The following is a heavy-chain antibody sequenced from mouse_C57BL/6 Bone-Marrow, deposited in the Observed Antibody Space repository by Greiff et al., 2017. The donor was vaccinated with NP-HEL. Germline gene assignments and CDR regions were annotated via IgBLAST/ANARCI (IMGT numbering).Heavy chain of an antibody. J-gene: IGHJ1*03. CDR3: ARRNYYGLYWYFDV. D-gene: IGHD1-1*01. CDR1: GFTFSSYG. CDR2: ISSGGSYT. V-gene: IGHV5-6*01. Sequence: EVQLVESGGDLVKPGGSLKLSCAASGFTFSSYGMSWVRQTPDKRLEWVATISSGGSYTYYPDSVKGRFTISRDNAKNTLYLQMSSLKSEDTAMYYCARRNYYGLYWYFDVWGTGTTVTVSS.